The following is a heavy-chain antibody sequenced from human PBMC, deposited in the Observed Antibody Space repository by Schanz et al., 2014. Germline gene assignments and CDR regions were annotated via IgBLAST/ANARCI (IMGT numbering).Heavy chain of an antibody. Sequence: QVQLVQSGAEVRKPGSSVRVSCEASGGTFTSYAFSWVRQAPGQGLEWMGRIIPIVDITNYAQKFLGRVTITADKSTSTAYMELKSLRSADTAVYYCATIGVNDYWRFGLDLWGQGTLVTVSS. CDR1: GGTFTSYA. D-gene: IGHD3-16*01. CDR2: IIPIVDIT. J-gene: IGHJ5*02. CDR3: ATIGVNDYWRFGLDL. V-gene: IGHV1-69*04.